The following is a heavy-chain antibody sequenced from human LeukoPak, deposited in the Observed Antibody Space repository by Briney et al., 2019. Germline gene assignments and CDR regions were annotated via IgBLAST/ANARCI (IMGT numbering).Heavy chain of an antibody. CDR2: IYYSGST. CDR3: ARDRKGGGSYDY. CDR1: GGSISSSSYY. D-gene: IGHD1-26*01. J-gene: IGHJ4*02. Sequence: SETLSLTCTVSGGSISSSSYYWGWIRQPPGKGLEWIGSIYYSGSTYYNPSLKSRVTISVGTSKNQFSLKLSSVTAADTAVYYCARDRKGGGSYDYWGQGTLVTVSS. V-gene: IGHV4-39*07.